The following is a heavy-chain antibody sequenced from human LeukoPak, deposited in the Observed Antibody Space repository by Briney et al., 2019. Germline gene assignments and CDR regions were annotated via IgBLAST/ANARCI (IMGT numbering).Heavy chain of an antibody. Sequence: SETLSLTCAVSGYSISSGYYWGWIRQPPGKGLEWIGSIYHSGPTYYNPSLKSRVTISLDTSKNQFSLKLSSVTAADTAVYYCARDSGPGKSAFDYWGQGTLVTVSS. CDR3: ARDSGPGKSAFDY. D-gene: IGHD3-10*01. V-gene: IGHV4-38-2*02. CDR2: IYHSGPT. J-gene: IGHJ4*02. CDR1: GYSISSGYY.